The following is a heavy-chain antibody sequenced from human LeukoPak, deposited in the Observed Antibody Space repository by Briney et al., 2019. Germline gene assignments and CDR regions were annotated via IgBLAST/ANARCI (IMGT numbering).Heavy chain of an antibody. CDR2: IYYSGST. V-gene: IGHV4-59*01. Sequence: SETLSLTCTVSGGSISSYYWSWIRQPPGKGLEWIGYIYYSGSTNYNPSLKSRVTISVDTSKNQFSLKLSSVTAADTAVYYCARVGAAAGTGNWLDPWGQGALVTVSS. D-gene: IGHD6-13*01. CDR3: ARVGAAAGTGNWLDP. CDR1: GGSISSYY. J-gene: IGHJ5*02.